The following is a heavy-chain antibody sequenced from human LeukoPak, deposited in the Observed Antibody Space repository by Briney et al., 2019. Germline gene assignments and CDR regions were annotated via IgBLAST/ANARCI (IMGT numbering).Heavy chain of an antibody. Sequence: GGSLRLSCAGSGFTFSTYAMSWVRQAPGKGMKWVSRISGSGNSKNYADSVKGRFTTSRDNSKNTLYLQMNSLRAEDTAVYYCAKDRERPGLYYFDYWGQGSLVTVSS. CDR2: ISGSGNSK. J-gene: IGHJ4*02. CDR3: AKDRERPGLYYFDY. V-gene: IGHV3-23*01. CDR1: GFTFSTYA.